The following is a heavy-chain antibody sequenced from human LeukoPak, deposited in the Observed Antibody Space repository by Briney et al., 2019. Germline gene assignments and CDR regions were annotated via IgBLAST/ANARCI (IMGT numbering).Heavy chain of an antibody. J-gene: IGHJ6*02. CDR3: AKHQYAKNYYGMDV. CDR2: ISGSGGHT. V-gene: IGHV3-23*01. Sequence: GGSLRLSCAASGFTFSTYAMNWVRQAPGKGLEWVSRISGSGGHTYYTDSVKGRFTISRDNSKNTLYLQMNSLRAEDTAVYYCAKHQYAKNYYGMDVWGQGTTVTVSS. D-gene: IGHD2-8*01. CDR1: GFTFSTYA.